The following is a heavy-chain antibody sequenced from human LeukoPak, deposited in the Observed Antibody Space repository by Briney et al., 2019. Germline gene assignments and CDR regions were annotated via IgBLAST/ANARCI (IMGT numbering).Heavy chain of an antibody. CDR1: GGPFSGYF. CDR2: INHSGST. CDR3: ARVRPGLRWFPFDY. Sequence: PSETLSLTCAVYGGPFSGYFWTWIRQPPGKGLEWIGEINHSGSTNYNPSLKSRVTISVDTSKNQFSLKLSSVTAADTAVYYCARVRPGLRWFPFDYWGQGTLVTVSS. D-gene: IGHD4-23*01. J-gene: IGHJ4*02. V-gene: IGHV4-34*01.